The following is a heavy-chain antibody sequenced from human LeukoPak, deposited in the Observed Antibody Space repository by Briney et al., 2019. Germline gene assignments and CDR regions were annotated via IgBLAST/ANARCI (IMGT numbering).Heavy chain of an antibody. CDR2: IYSGGTGGST. CDR3: ARDRELERKWFDP. V-gene: IGHV3-66*01. CDR1: GFSVSSNY. D-gene: IGHD1-1*01. J-gene: IGHJ5*02. Sequence: GGSLRLSCAASGFSVSSNYMSWVRQAPGKGLEWVSVIYSGGTGGSTYYADSVRGRFTISRDDSKNTLYLQMNSLRAEDTAVYYCARDRELERKWFDPWGQGTLVIVSS.